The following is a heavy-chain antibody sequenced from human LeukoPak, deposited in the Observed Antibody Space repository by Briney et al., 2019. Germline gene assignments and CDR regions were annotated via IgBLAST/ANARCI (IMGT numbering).Heavy chain of an antibody. D-gene: IGHD6-25*01. J-gene: IGHJ4*02. V-gene: IGHV3-23*01. CDR2: ITGSGGNT. CDR3: AKVAAAVADTRTDY. Sequence: PGGSLRLSCAASGFTFSSYAMSWVRQAPGKGLEWVSTITGSGGNTYYADSVKGRFTISRDNSKNTLYLQMDSLRAEDTAEYYCAKVAAAVADTRTDYWGQGTLVTVSS. CDR1: GFTFSSYA.